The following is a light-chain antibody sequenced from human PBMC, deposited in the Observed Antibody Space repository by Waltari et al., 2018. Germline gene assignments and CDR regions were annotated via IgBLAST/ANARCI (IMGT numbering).Light chain of an antibody. CDR1: SSDVGGSNS. J-gene: IGLJ3*02. Sequence: QSVLTQPPSASGSPGQSVTISCPGSSSDVGGSNSVSWYQRHPGKAPKLMIYDVNKRPSGVPDRFSGSKSGNTASLTVSGLQVEDEGDYYCGSYADTSTWVFGGGTSLTVL. CDR3: GSYADTSTWV. V-gene: IGLV2-8*01. CDR2: DVN.